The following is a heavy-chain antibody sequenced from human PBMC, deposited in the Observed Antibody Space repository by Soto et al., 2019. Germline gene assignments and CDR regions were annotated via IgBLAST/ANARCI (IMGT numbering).Heavy chain of an antibody. J-gene: IGHJ5*02. CDR3: ARDPGMESSSEGLNWFDP. V-gene: IGHV3-21*01. CDR1: GFTFGDYA. Sequence: GGSLRLSCTASGFTFGDYAMSWFRQAPGKGLEWVSSISSSSSYIYYADSVKGRFTISRDNAKNSLYLQMNSLRAEDTAVYYCARDPGMESSSEGLNWFDPWGQGTLVTVSS. D-gene: IGHD6-6*01. CDR2: ISSSSSYI.